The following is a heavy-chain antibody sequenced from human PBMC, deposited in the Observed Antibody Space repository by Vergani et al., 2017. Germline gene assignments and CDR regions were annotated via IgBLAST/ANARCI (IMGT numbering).Heavy chain of an antibody. Sequence: QVQLQESGPGLVKPSETLSLTCTVSGYSISIAYFWGWIRQPPGKGLEWIGSMDYNGRAYYTPSLRRRVAISIDTSKMQFSLKLYSLTAADTAIYYCARHVTQDYYNDSDYFDYWGLGTLVTVSS. D-gene: IGHD3-22*01. J-gene: IGHJ4*02. CDR1: GYSISIAYF. V-gene: IGHV4-38-2*02. CDR3: ARHVTQDYYNDSDYFDY. CDR2: MDYNGRA.